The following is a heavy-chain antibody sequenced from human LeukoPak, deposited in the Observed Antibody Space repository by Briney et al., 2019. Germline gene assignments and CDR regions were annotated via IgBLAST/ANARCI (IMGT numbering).Heavy chain of an antibody. CDR3: AHRGWLIRGAFHM. D-gene: IGHD6-19*01. V-gene: IGHV2-5*02. CDR2: IYWDDDK. Sequence: KESGPTLVKPTQTLSLTCAFSGFSLATSGVSVGWIRQPPGKALEWLALIYWDDDKRYNPSLKSRLTITKDTSKNQVVLTMTNVDPVDTATYYCAHRGWLIRGAFHMWGQGTKVTVPS. CDR1: GFSLATSGVS. J-gene: IGHJ3*02.